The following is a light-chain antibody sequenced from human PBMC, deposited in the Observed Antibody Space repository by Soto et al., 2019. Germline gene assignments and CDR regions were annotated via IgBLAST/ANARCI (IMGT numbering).Light chain of an antibody. CDR3: QQYNSYPYT. CDR1: QSISTW. J-gene: IGKJ2*01. CDR2: KAS. V-gene: IGKV1-5*03. Sequence: DIQMTQSPSTLSASVGDRVTITCRASQSISTWLAWYQQKPGKAPNLLIYKASSLESGVPSRFGGSGSGTEFTLTISSLQSDDFATYYCQQYNSYPYTFGQGTKLEIK.